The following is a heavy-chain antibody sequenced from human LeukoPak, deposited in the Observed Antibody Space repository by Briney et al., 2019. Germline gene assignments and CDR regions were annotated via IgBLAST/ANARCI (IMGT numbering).Heavy chain of an antibody. CDR1: GFTFSNAW. D-gene: IGHD3-10*01. V-gene: IGHV3-15*01. J-gene: IGHJ4*02. CDR3: TTGLEWFGELGY. Sequence: GGSLRLSCAASGFTFSNAWMSWVRQAPGKGLEWVGRIKSKTDGETRDYAAPVKGRFTISRDDSKNTLYLQVNSLRSEDTAVYYCTTGLEWFGELGYWGQGTLVTVSS. CDR2: IKSKTDGETR.